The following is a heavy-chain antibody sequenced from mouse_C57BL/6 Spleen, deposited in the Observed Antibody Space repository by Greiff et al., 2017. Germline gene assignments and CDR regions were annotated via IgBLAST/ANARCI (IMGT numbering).Heavy chain of an antibody. CDR3: ARQRYAGSSFDY. D-gene: IGHD1-1*01. CDR1: GFTFKNSC. CDR2: IDPANGNT. Sequence: VQLQQSVAELVRPGASVKLSCTASGFTFKNSCMHWVKQRPEQGLEWIGRIDPANGNTKYAQKFKGKATITADTSSNPAYLQLSSLRSEDTAIYDCARQRYAGSSFDYWGQGTTLTVSS. V-gene: IGHV14-3*01. J-gene: IGHJ2*01.